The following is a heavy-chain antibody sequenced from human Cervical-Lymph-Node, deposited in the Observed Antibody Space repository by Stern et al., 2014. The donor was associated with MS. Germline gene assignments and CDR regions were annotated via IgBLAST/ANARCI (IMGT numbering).Heavy chain of an antibody. V-gene: IGHV1-46*04. D-gene: IGHD3-22*01. CDR2: INPSGGST. Sequence: QVQLMQSGAEVKKPGASVKVSCKASGYTFTHYYMHWVRQAPGQGLEWMGTINPSGGSTSYAQKLQGRVTMTRDTSTSTVYMEVSSLRSEDTAVYYCARSGNYRYAMDVWGQGTRVTVSS. CDR3: ARSGNYRYAMDV. CDR1: GYTFTHYY. J-gene: IGHJ6*02.